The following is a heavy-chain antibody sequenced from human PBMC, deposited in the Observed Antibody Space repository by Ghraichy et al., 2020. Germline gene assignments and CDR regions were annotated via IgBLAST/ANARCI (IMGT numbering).Heavy chain of an antibody. J-gene: IGHJ4*02. D-gene: IGHD2-15*01. CDR1: GFTISTYD. Sequence: GGSLRLSCAASGFTISTYDMHWVRQTPGKHLEWVSGIGTAGTTGDSYYPGSLKGRFTISRDNAKNSLYLQMNNLGAGEKAVYYCARGRYCSGGNCYYATGGFDYWGQGALVTVAS. CDR3: ARGRYCSGGNCYYATGGFDY. V-gene: IGHV3-13*01. CDR2: IGTAGTTGDS.